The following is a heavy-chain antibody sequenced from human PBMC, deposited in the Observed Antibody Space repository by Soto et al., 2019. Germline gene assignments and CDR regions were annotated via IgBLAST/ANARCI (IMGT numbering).Heavy chain of an antibody. CDR2: ISYGGST. CDR1: GGSINSGGYC. J-gene: IGHJ4*02. V-gene: IGHV4-31*03. D-gene: IGHD5-18*01. CDR3: SRGILV. Sequence: QVQLQESGPGLVKPSQTLSLTCTVSGGSINSGGYCWSWIRQPTGKGLDWIGFISYGGSTHYDPARQSRVTISGDTSKNQFSLKLTPGAAAATAVFYCSRGILVWGQGALITVSS.